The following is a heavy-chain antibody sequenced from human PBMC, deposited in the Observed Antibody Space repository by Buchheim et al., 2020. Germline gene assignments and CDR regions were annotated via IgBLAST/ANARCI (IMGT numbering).Heavy chain of an antibody. J-gene: IGHJ1*01. V-gene: IGHV3-7*01. CDR2: IKQDGSEK. CDR3: ARDQGYYDILTGYYPSGYFQH. CDR1: GFTFSSYW. D-gene: IGHD3-9*01. Sequence: EVQLVEFGGGLVQPGGSLRLSCAASGFTFSSYWMSWVRQAPGKGLEWVANIKQDGSEKYYVDSVKGRFTISRDNAKNSLYLQMNSLRAEDTAVYYCARDQGYYDILTGYYPSGYFQHWGQGTL.